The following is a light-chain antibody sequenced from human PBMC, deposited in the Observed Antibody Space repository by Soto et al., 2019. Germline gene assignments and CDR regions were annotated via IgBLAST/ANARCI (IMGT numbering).Light chain of an antibody. V-gene: IGKV1-5*03. Sequence: IRMTQSPSTQSASVGDRVTITCRASQSIGSWLAWYQQKPGRAPKFLIYEASSLESGVPSRFSGSGSGTDFTLTISGLQPDDFATYYCQQYKSYPLTFGQGTKVDIK. CDR2: EAS. CDR3: QQYKSYPLT. CDR1: QSIGSW. J-gene: IGKJ1*01.